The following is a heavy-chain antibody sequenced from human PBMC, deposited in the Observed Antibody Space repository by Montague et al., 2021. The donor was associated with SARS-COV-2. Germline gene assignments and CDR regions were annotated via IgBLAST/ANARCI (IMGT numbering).Heavy chain of an antibody. CDR1: GASISNPTYS. CDR2: MLTSGST. CDR3: VREGGSMTFDY. J-gene: IGHJ4*02. D-gene: IGHD1-26*01. V-gene: IGHV4-61*02. Sequence: TLSLICTVSGASISNPTYSWGWIRQPAGKELEWIGRMLTSGSTTYNPSLKSRVTISVDTSKNQFSLRLNSVTAADTAVYYCVREGGSMTFDYWGQGILVTVSS.